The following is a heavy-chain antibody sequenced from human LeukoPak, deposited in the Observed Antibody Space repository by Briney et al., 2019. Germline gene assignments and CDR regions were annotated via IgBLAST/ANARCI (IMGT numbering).Heavy chain of an antibody. CDR2: IYTSGTT. CDR3: ARDRTDYGDYPGWYFDL. J-gene: IGHJ2*01. Sequence: PSETLSLTCTVSGGSISSGSYCCSWIRQPAGKGLEWIGRIYTSGTTNYNPSLKSRVTISVDTSKNQFSLKLSSVTAADTAVYYCARDRTDYGDYPGWYFDLWGRGTLVTVSS. CDR1: GGSISSGSYC. D-gene: IGHD4-17*01. V-gene: IGHV4-61*02.